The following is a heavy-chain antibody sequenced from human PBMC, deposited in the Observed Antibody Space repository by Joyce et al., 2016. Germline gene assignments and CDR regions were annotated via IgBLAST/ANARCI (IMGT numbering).Heavy chain of an antibody. CDR1: GYSFSSYW. J-gene: IGHJ6*03. CDR3: ARLFGSGSYYNPSYYYYYYMDV. CDR2: IYPDDSDT. Sequence: EVQLVQSGAEVKEPGESLKISCKGSGYSFSSYWIGWVRQMPGKGLEWMGIIYPDDSDTRYSPSFKGQVTISADKSLSTAYLQWSSVKASDTAMYYGARLFGSGSYYNPSYYYYYYMDVWGKGTTVTVSS. V-gene: IGHV5-51*01. D-gene: IGHD3-10*01.